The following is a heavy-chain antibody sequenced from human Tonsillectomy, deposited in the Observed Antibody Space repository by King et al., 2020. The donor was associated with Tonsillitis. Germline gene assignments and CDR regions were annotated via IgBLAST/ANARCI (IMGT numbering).Heavy chain of an antibody. D-gene: IGHD3-10*01. Sequence: PLQESGPGLVKPSETLSLRCTVSGDSIRDYQWNWIRPPAGKGLEWIGRVSISGSTNYNPSFKGRVTLSLDTSKNQFSLNLRSVTAADTAIYYCARWGSMTSLDHWGPGILVAVSS. CDR1: GDSIRDYQ. V-gene: IGHV4-4*07. J-gene: IGHJ4*02. CDR2: VSISGST. CDR3: ARWGSMTSLDH.